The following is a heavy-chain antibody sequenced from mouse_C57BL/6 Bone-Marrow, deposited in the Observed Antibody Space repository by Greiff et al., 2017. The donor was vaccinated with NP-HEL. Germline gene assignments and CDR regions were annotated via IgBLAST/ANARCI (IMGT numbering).Heavy chain of an antibody. Sequence: VQLQQSGPELVKPGASVKMSCKASGYTFTDYNMHWVKQSHGKSLEWIGYINPNNGGTSYNQKFKGKATLTVNKSSSTAYMELRSLTSEDSAVDYGARRYYGSSYSYWYFDVWGTGTTVTVSS. D-gene: IGHD1-1*01. CDR1: GYTFTDYN. CDR2: INPNNGGT. J-gene: IGHJ1*03. V-gene: IGHV1-22*01. CDR3: ARRYYGSSYSYWYFDV.